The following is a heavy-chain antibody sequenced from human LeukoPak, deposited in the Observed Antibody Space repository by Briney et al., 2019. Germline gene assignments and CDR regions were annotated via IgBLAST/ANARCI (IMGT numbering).Heavy chain of an antibody. J-gene: IGHJ5*02. CDR2: IKSEIDGGTT. V-gene: IGHV3-15*01. D-gene: IGHD3-10*01. CDR1: GFIFIDAW. Sequence: GGSLRLSCAASGFIFIDAWMHWVRQAPGQGLEWVGRIKSEIDGGTTDYPAPVRGRFSVSRDDSKNTLYLQMNSLKTDDTAMYYCTTENFSSRTSYQGWFSWGQGTLVTVSS. CDR3: TTENFSSRTSYQGWFS.